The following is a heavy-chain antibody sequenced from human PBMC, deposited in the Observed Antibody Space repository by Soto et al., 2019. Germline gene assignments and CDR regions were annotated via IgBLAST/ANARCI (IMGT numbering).Heavy chain of an antibody. V-gene: IGHV4-59*08. CDR1: GGSITGYY. D-gene: IGHD4-4*01. CDR2: IHYSGST. CDR3: ARHSYYSNPLRFDP. Sequence: QVQLQEAGPGLVQPSGTLSLTCTVSGGSITGYYWSWIRQPPGKGPEWIGNIHYSGSTNYNPSLKSRVAISVATSKNQFALRLSSVTAAETAVYYCARHSYYSNPLRFDPWGQGTLVTVSS. J-gene: IGHJ5*02.